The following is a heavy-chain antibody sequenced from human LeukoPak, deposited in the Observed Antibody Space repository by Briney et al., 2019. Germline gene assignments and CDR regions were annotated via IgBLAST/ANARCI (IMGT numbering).Heavy chain of an antibody. V-gene: IGHV4-59*12. J-gene: IGHJ4*02. D-gene: IGHD3-3*01. CDR2: IYYSGST. CDR1: GGSISSYY. Sequence: KSSETLSLTCTVSGGSISSYYWSWIRQPPGKGLEWIGYIYYSGSTNYNPSLKSRVTISVDTSKNQFSLKLSSVTAADTAVYYCARGVRYWGQGTLVTVSS. CDR3: ARGVRY.